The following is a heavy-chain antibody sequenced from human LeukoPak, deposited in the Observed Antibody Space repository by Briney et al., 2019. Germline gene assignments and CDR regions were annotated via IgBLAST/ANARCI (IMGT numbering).Heavy chain of an antibody. Sequence: SETLSLTCTVSGGSISSYYWSWIRQPPGKGLEWIGYIYYSGSTNYNSSFKSRVTISIDTSKNQFSLKLSSVTAADTAVYYCARELKYPVYYDILTGYYRGPFDYWGQGTLVTVSS. J-gene: IGHJ4*02. CDR3: ARELKYPVYYDILTGYYRGPFDY. CDR2: IYYSGST. D-gene: IGHD3-9*01. CDR1: GGSISSYY. V-gene: IGHV4-59*12.